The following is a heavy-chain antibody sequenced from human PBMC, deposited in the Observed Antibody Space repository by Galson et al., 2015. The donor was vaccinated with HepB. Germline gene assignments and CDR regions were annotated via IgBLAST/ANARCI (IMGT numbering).Heavy chain of an antibody. CDR2: ISSSSSYT. CDR3: ARSGLDPYYYYGMDV. Sequence: SLRLSCAASGFTFSDYYMSWIRQAPGKGLEWVSYISSSSSYTNYADSVKGRFTISRDNAKNSLYLQMNSLRAEDTAVYYCARSGLDPYYYYGMDVWGQGTTVTVSS. D-gene: IGHD3/OR15-3a*01. V-gene: IGHV3-11*06. CDR1: GFTFSDYY. J-gene: IGHJ6*02.